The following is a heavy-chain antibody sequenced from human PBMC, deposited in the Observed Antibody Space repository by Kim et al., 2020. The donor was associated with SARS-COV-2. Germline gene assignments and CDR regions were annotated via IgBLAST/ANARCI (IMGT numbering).Heavy chain of an antibody. Sequence: SETLSLTCTVSGGYISSYYWSWIRQPPGKGLEWIGYTYYSGSTNYNPSLKSRVTISVDTSKNQFSLKLSSVTAADTAVYYCARTYYDILTGYYGGAFDIWGQGTMVTVSS. D-gene: IGHD3-9*01. J-gene: IGHJ3*02. CDR3: ARTYYDILTGYYGGAFDI. V-gene: IGHV4-59*01. CDR1: GGYISSYY. CDR2: TYYSGST.